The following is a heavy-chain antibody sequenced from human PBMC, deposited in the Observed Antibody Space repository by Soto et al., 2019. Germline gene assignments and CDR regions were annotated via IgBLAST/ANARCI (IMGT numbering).Heavy chain of an antibody. CDR3: PRVRQLVGYFYYYMDV. J-gene: IGHJ6*03. V-gene: IGHV1-18*01. CDR2: ISAYNGDT. CDR1: GYTFTNYG. D-gene: IGHD6-6*01. Sequence: QVQLLQPGAEVKKPGASVKVSCKASGYTFTNYGITWVRQAPGQGLEWMGWISAYNGDTHYTQRLQGRVTMTTDTSTSTAYMELRGLRSDDTAVYYCPRVRQLVGYFYYYMDVWGKGTTVTVSS.